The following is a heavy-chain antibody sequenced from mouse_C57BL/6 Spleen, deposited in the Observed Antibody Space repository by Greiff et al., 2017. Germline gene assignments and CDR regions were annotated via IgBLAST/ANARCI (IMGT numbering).Heavy chain of an antibody. Sequence: VQLQQPGAELVMPGASVKLSCKASGYTFTSYWMHWVKQRPGQGLEWIGEIDPSDSYTNYNQTFKGQSTLTVAKSSSTAYMQLSSLTSEDSAVYYCARSWGSSGLFAYWGQGTLVTVSA. CDR3: ARSWGSSGLFAY. J-gene: IGHJ3*01. V-gene: IGHV1-69*01. CDR2: IDPSDSYT. CDR1: GYTFTSYW. D-gene: IGHD3-2*02.